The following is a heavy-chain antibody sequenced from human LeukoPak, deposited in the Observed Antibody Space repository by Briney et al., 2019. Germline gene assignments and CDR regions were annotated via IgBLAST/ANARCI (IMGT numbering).Heavy chain of an antibody. CDR2: ISYDGSNK. D-gene: IGHD3-3*01. V-gene: IGHV3-30*04. CDR3: ARVPPSGDFWGTIEY. J-gene: IGHJ4*02. Sequence: GRSLRLSCAASGFTFSSYAMHWVRQAPGKGLEWVAVISYDGSNKYYADSVKGRFTISRDNSKNTLYLQMNSLRAEDTAVYYCARVPPSGDFWGTIEYWGQGTLVTVSS. CDR1: GFTFSSYA.